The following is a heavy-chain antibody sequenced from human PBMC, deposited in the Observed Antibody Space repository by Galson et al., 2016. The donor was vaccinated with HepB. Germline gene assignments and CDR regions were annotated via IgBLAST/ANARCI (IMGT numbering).Heavy chain of an antibody. Sequence: SLRLSCAASGFTFDIYGMHWVRQAPGKGLECVAAISYDGSNYYYADSVRGRFTISRDNSKNTLYLQMNSLRPEDTAVYYCAKESSDCSGDVCYSGRLDDWGQGTLVTVSS. CDR1: GFTFDIYG. V-gene: IGHV3-30*18. CDR3: AKESSDCSGDVCYSGRLDD. CDR2: ISYDGSNY. D-gene: IGHD2-15*01. J-gene: IGHJ4*02.